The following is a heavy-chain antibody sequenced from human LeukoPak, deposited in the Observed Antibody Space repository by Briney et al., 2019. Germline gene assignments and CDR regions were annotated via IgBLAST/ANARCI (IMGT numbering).Heavy chain of an antibody. D-gene: IGHD3-22*01. CDR2: ITSGSSM. V-gene: IGHV3-21*01. J-gene: IGHJ4*02. CDR1: GFTFSGYS. CDR3: ARGGSDYYDSSGYYYLLDY. Sequence: GGSLRLSCAGSGFTFSGYSLNWVRQAPGKGLEWVSSITSGSSMYYADSVKGRFTISRDNSKNTLYLQMNSLRAEDTAVYYCARGGSDYYDSSGYYYLLDYWGQGTLVTVSS.